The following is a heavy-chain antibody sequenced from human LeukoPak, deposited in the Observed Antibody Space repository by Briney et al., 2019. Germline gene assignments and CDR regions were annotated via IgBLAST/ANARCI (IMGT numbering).Heavy chain of an antibody. Sequence: PSETLSLTCTVSGGSISSYYWSWIRQPPGKGLEWIGYIYYSGGTNYNPSLKSRVTISVDTSKNQFSLKLGSVTAADTAVYYCARYVGFGLDYWGQGTLVTVSS. J-gene: IGHJ4*02. D-gene: IGHD3-16*01. CDR3: ARYVGFGLDY. CDR1: GGSISSYY. CDR2: IYYSGGT. V-gene: IGHV4-59*08.